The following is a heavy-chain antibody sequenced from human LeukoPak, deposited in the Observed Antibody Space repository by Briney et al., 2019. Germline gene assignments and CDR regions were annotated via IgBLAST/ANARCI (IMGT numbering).Heavy chain of an antibody. CDR3: ARARSPNIAVAGACFDY. D-gene: IGHD6-19*01. CDR1: GGSISSYY. Sequence: KPSETLSLTCTVSGGSISSYYWSWIRQPAGKGLEWIGRIYTSGSTNYNPSLKSRVTMSVDTSKNQFSLKLNSVTAADTAVYYCARARSPNIAVAGACFDYWGQGTLVTVSS. CDR2: IYTSGST. V-gene: IGHV4-4*07. J-gene: IGHJ4*02.